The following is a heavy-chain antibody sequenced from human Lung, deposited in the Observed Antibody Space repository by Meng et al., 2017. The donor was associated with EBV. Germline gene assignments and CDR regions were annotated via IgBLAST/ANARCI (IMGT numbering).Heavy chain of an antibody. D-gene: IGHD1-26*01. CDR2: INAYNGDT. CDR1: GYTFTNYG. V-gene: IGHV1-18*01. CDR3: ARVEVGITSGDY. J-gene: IGHJ4*02. Sequence: QAQLVKSGGEGKKPGASVKVSCKASGYTFTNYGITWVRHAPGQGLEWMGWINAYNGDTNYAQTLQGRVTMTTDTSTSTAYMELRSLRSDDTAVYYCARVEVGITSGDYWGQGTLVTVSS.